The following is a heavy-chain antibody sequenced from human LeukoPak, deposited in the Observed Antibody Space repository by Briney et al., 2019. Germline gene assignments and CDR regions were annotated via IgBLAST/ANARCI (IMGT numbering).Heavy chain of an antibody. D-gene: IGHD3-22*01. Sequence: PSGTLSLTCTVSGGSISSYYWSWIRQPPGKGLEWIGYIYYSGSTNYNPSLKSRVTISVDTSKNQFSLKLSSVTAADTAVYYCAREYYYDSSGYHLGDAFDIWGQGTMVTVSS. CDR3: AREYYYDSSGYHLGDAFDI. J-gene: IGHJ3*02. V-gene: IGHV4-59*01. CDR2: IYYSGST. CDR1: GGSISSYY.